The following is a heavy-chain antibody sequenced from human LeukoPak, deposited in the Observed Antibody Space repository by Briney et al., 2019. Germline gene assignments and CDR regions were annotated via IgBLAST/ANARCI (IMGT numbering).Heavy chain of an antibody. J-gene: IGHJ4*02. V-gene: IGHV3-15*01. D-gene: IGHD3-10*01. CDR1: GFTFSNAW. Sequence: GGSLRLSCAASGFTFSNAWMSWVRQAPGKGLEWVGRIKSKTDGGTTDYAAPVKGRFTISRDDSKNTLYLQMNSLRAEDTAVYYCARDFHYPLLWSASHFDYWGQGTLVTVSS. CDR3: ARDFHYPLLWSASHFDY. CDR2: IKSKTDGGTT.